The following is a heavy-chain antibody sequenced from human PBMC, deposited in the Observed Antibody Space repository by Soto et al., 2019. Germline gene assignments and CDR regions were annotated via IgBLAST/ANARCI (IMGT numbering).Heavy chain of an antibody. V-gene: IGHV3-7*03. CDR3: AREIGYAYCGGDCYSDYGMDV. CDR2: IKQDGSEK. CDR1: GFTFSSYW. Sequence: LRLSCAASGFTFSSYWMSCVRQAPGKGLEWVANIKQDGSEKYYVDSVKGRFTISRDNAKNSLYLQMNSLRAEDTAVYYCAREIGYAYCGGDCYSDYGMDVWGQGTTVTVSS. D-gene: IGHD2-21*02. J-gene: IGHJ6*02.